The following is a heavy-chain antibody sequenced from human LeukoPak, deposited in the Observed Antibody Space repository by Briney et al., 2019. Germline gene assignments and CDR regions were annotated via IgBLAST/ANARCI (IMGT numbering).Heavy chain of an antibody. CDR2: IGASGEST. CDR3: AKDIQLST. V-gene: IGHV3-23*01. D-gene: IGHD5-24*01. Sequence: GGSPETLLCSLWIHLSVAAMTWVRRAPGKGLEWVSLIGASGESTYYADSVKGRFTISRDNSKNTLSLQMNSLRVEDTAMYFCAKDIQLSTWGLGTMVTVSS. J-gene: IGHJ3*01. CDR1: IHLSVAA.